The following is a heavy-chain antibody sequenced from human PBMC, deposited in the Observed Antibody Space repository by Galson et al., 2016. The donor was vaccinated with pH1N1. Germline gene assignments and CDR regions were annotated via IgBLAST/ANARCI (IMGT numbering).Heavy chain of an antibody. D-gene: IGHD4-17*01. Sequence: SLRLSCAASGFTFSSYNMHWVRQAPGKGPEWVAFIRFDGSNRKYAGSLKGRFTISRDNSKNTLYLQMDSLRTEDTALYYCARDPQGYYGDYVGFHYWGQGTLVTVSS. CDR3: ARDPQGYYGDYVGFHY. V-gene: IGHV3-30*02. J-gene: IGHJ4*02. CDR2: IRFDGSNR. CDR1: GFTFSSYN.